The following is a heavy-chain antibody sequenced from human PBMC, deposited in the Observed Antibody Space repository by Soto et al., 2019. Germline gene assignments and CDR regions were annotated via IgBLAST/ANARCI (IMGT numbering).Heavy chain of an antibody. CDR1: GFTFSSYG. V-gene: IGHV3-30*03. J-gene: IGHJ4*02. CDR3: ARDRVGFDY. D-gene: IGHD1-26*01. Sequence: GGSLRLSCAASGFTFSSYGMHWVRQAPGKGLEWVAVISYDGSNKYYADSVKGRFTISRDNSKNTLYLQMNSLRAEDAAVYYCARDRVGFDYWGQGTLVTVSS. CDR2: ISYDGSNK.